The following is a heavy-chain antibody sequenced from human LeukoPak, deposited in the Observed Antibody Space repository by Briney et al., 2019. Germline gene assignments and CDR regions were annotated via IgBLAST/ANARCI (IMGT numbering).Heavy chain of an antibody. Sequence: PSETLSLTCTVSGDSISGFYRSWIRQPPGKGLEWIGYVYYSGSTNYNPSLKSRVTISVDTSNNQFSLKLSSVTAADTAVYYCARAGSGYYPFDDWGQGTLVTVSS. CDR3: ARAGSGYYPFDD. CDR2: VYYSGST. V-gene: IGHV4-59*01. J-gene: IGHJ4*02. D-gene: IGHD3-22*01. CDR1: GDSISGFY.